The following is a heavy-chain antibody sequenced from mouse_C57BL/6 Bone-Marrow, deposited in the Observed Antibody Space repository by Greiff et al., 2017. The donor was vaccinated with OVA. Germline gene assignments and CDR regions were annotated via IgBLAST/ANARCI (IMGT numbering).Heavy chain of an antibody. CDR1: GFTFSDYY. V-gene: IGHV5-12*01. CDR2: ISNGGGST. CDR3: ARHYYYYAMDY. Sequence: EVNVVESGGGLVQPGGSLKLSCAASGFTFSDYYMYWVRQTPEKRLEWVAYISNGGGSTYYPDTVKGRFTISRDNAKNTLYLQMSRLKSEDTAMYYCARHYYYYAMDYWGQGTSVTVSS. J-gene: IGHJ4*01. D-gene: IGHD1-1*01.